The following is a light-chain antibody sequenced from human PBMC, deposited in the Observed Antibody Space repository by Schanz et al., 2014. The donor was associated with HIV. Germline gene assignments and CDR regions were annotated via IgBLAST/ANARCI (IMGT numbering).Light chain of an antibody. Sequence: DIQMTQSPSTLSAFVGDRVTITCRASQSIGNSLAWYQLKPGRAPKLLIYAASTLVSGVPLKFSGTGSGTEFTLTISSLQPEDFATYYCQQFNSYPHTFGQGTKLEIK. J-gene: IGKJ2*01. CDR3: QQFNSYPHT. CDR1: QSIGNS. CDR2: AAS. V-gene: IGKV1-5*03.